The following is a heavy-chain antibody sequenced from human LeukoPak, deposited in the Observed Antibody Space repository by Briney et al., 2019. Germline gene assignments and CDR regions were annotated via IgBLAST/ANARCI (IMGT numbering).Heavy chain of an antibody. J-gene: IGHJ4*02. D-gene: IGHD3-10*01. V-gene: IGHV3-7*01. CDR1: GFTFSDYL. CDR2: IKADGSEK. Sequence: GGSLRLSCATSGFTFSDYLMTWVRQAPGKGLEWVADIKADGSEKYYVDSVKGRFSILRDDAKNSLYLQMNSLRVEDTAVYYCARTYYYGSGSAYFDYWGQGTLVTVSS. CDR3: ARTYYYGSGSAYFDY.